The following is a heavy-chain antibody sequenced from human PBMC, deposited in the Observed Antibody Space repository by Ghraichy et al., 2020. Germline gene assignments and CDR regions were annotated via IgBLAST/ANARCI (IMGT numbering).Heavy chain of an antibody. CDR3: AKVYSSGTKGFDP. Sequence: GSLRLSCAASGFTFSNYAMYWVRQAPGKGLEWVSGITGSGGSTYYADSVKGRFTSSRDNSKNTLYPQMNSLRAEDTAVYYCAKVYSSGTKGFDPWGQGTLVTVSS. J-gene: IGHJ5*02. D-gene: IGHD6-19*01. V-gene: IGHV3-23*01. CDR2: ITGSGGST. CDR1: GFTFSNYA.